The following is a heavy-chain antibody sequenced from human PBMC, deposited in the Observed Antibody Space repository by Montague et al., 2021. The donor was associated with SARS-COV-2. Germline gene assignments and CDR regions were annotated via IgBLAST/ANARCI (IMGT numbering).Heavy chain of an antibody. Sequence: SETLSLTCAVYGGSFSGYYWSWIRQPPGKGLEWTGEINHSGSTNYNPSLKSRVTISVDTSKNQFSLKLSSVTAADTAVYYCARTLHDYIWGSYRSPYWFDPWGQGTLVTVSS. CDR1: GGSFSGYY. V-gene: IGHV4-34*01. J-gene: IGHJ5*02. D-gene: IGHD3-16*02. CDR3: ARTLHDYIWGSYRSPYWFDP. CDR2: INHSGST.